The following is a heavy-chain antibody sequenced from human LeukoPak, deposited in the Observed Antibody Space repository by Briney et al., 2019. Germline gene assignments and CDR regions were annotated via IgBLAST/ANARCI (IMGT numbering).Heavy chain of an antibody. V-gene: IGHV3-21*01. D-gene: IGHD6-19*01. CDR3: ATDGRSSGWYGFDY. CDR1: GFTFSTYS. CDR2: ITSPVGRM. Sequence: GGSLRLSCAASGFTFSTYSMNWVRQAPGKGLEWVSSITSPVGRMYYADSLKGRITISRDNARSTLYLQMNSLRAEDTAVYYCATDGRSSGWYGFDYWGQGILVTASS. J-gene: IGHJ4*02.